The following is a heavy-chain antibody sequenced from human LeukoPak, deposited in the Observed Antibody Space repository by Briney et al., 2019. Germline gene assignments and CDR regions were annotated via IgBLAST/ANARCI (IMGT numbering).Heavy chain of an antibody. D-gene: IGHD1-26*01. J-gene: IGHJ4*02. CDR2: IIPILGIA. CDR3: ARVVQSGSYHDDY. CDR1: GGTFSSYA. Sequence: SVKVSCTASGGTFSSYAISWVRQAPGQGLEWMGRIIPILGIANYAQKFQGRVTITADKSTSTAYMELSSLRSEDTAVYYCARVVQSGSYHDDYWGQGTLVTVSS. V-gene: IGHV1-69*04.